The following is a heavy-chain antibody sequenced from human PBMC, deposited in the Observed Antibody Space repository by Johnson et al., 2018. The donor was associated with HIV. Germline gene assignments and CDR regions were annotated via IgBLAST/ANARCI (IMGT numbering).Heavy chain of an antibody. D-gene: IGHD7-27*01. Sequence: QVQLVESGGGVVQPGRSLRLSCAASGFTFSYYAMHWVRQVPGKGLEWVAVISYDGTNKYYANSVKGRFTISRDNSKNTMSLQMNSLRADDTAVYYCAKSTRGNWGSCFDIWGQGTMVTVSS. V-gene: IGHV3-30-3*02. CDR2: ISYDGTNK. J-gene: IGHJ3*02. CDR1: GFTFSYYA. CDR3: AKSTRGNWGSCFDI.